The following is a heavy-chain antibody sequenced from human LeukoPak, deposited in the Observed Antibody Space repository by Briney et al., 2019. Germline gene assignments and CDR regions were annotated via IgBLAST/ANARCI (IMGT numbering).Heavy chain of an antibody. CDR1: GYTFTGYY. CDR3: ARANALYCSSTSCLFDY. V-gene: IGHV1-2*02. J-gene: IGHJ4*02. D-gene: IGHD2-2*01. Sequence: ASVEVSCKASGYTFTGYYMHWVRQAPGQGLEWMAWINPNSGGTYYAQNFHDRITMTRGTSISTAYMELSRLRSDDTAIYYCARANALYCSSTSCLFDYWGQGTLVTVSS. CDR2: INPNSGGT.